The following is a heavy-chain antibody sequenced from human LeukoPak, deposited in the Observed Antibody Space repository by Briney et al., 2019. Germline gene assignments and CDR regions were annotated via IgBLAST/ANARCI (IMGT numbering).Heavy chain of an antibody. V-gene: IGHV4-59*11. J-gene: IGHJ3*02. CDR3: ARLLDNDASGDPDTFDM. CDR1: GGSMSRHY. CDR2: IYYNGKT. Sequence: SETLSLTCSVSGGSMSRHYWSWIRQPPGKGLEWIGYIYYNGKTYYKPFLRSRVTMSIDTSKSLFSLKLTSVTAADTAAYSCARLLDNDASGDPDTFDMWGQGTVVTVSS. D-gene: IGHD3-22*01.